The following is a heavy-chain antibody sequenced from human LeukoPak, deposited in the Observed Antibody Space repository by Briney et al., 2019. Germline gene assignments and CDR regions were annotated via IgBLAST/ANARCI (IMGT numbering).Heavy chain of an antibody. D-gene: IGHD2-21*02. V-gene: IGHV1-2*02. CDR1: GYTFTGYY. J-gene: IGHJ5*02. CDR3: AKGLVVTAGSWFDP. Sequence: ASVKVSCKASGYTFTGYYMHWVRQAPGQGLEWMGWINPNSGGTNYAQKFQGRVTMTRDTSISTAYMELSRLRSDDTAVYYCAKGLVVTAGSWFDPWGQGTLVTVSS. CDR2: INPNSGGT.